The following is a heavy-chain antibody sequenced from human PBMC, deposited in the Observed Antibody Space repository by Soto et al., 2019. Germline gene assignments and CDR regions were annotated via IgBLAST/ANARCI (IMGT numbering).Heavy chain of an antibody. CDR3: ARDFYSSGYQYHFDY. V-gene: IGHV1-69*13. CDR1: GGTFSSYA. J-gene: IGHJ4*02. CDR2: IIPIFGTA. D-gene: IGHD3-22*01. Sequence: SVKVSCKASGGTFSSYAISWVRQAPGQGLEWMGGIIPIFGTANYAQKFQGRVTITADESTSTAYMELSSLRSEDTAVYYCARDFYSSGYQYHFDYWGQGTLVTVSS.